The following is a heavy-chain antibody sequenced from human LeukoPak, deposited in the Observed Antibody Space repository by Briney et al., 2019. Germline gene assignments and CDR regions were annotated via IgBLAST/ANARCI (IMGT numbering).Heavy chain of an antibody. CDR3: ARGRVTAVAGEGNFDY. D-gene: IGHD6-19*01. CDR2: INHSGST. Sequence: SETLSLTCAVYGGSFSGYYWSWIRQPPGKGLEWIGEINHSGSTNYNPSLKSRVTISVDTSKNQFSLKLSSVTAADTAVYYCARGRVTAVAGEGNFDYWGQGTLVTVSS. V-gene: IGHV4-34*01. J-gene: IGHJ4*02. CDR1: GGSFSGYY.